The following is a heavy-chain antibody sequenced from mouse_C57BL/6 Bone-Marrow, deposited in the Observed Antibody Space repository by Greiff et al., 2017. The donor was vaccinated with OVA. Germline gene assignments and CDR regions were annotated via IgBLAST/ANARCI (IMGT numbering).Heavy chain of an antibody. CDR2: IDPNSGGT. D-gene: IGHD2-4*01. CDR3: ARFEAIYYDYDGFAY. CDR1: GYTFTSYW. V-gene: IGHV1-72*01. J-gene: IGHJ3*01. Sequence: VQLQQSGAELVKPGASVKLSCKASGYTFTSYWMHWVKQRPGRGLEWIGRIDPNSGGTKYNEKFKSKATLTVDKPSSTAYMQLSSLTSEDSAVYYCARFEAIYYDYDGFAYWGQGTLVTVSA.